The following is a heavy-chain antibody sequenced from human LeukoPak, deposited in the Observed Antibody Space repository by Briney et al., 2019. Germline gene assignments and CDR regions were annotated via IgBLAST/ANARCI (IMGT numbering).Heavy chain of an antibody. J-gene: IGHJ3*02. Sequence: SVKVSCKASGGTFSSYAISWVRQAPGQGLEWMGRIIPILGIANYAQKFQGRVTITADKSTSTAYMELSSLRSEDTAVYYCASWTTVVTNAFDIWGRGTTVTVSS. V-gene: IGHV1-69*04. D-gene: IGHD4-23*01. CDR1: GGTFSSYA. CDR2: IIPILGIA. CDR3: ASWTTVVTNAFDI.